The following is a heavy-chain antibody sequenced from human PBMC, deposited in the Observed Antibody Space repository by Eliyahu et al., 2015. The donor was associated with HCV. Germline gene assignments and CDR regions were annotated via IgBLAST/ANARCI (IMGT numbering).Heavy chain of an antibody. CDR3: ARTFVDWAAGMRTLLGFDP. CDR2: INPNSGGT. V-gene: IGHV1-2*02. Sequence: LEWTGWINPNSGGTNYAQKFQGRVTMTRDTSISTAYMELSRLRSDDTAVYYCARTFVDWAAGMRTLLGFDPWGQGTLVTVSS. J-gene: IGHJ5*02. D-gene: IGHD3/OR15-3a*01.